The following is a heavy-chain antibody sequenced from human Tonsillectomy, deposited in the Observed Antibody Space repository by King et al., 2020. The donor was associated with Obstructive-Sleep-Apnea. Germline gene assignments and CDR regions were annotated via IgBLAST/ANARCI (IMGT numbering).Heavy chain of an antibody. CDR1: GVSIRSSSYY. CDR3: ARGWGSFDY. Sequence: QLQESGPGLVKPSETLSLTCTVSGVSIRSSSYYWGWIRQPPGKGLEWIGSIYYSGNTYYNPSLKSRVTISVDTSKNQFSLKLSSLTAADTVVYYCARGWGSFDYWGQGTLVTVSS. CDR2: IYYSGNT. V-gene: IGHV4-39*07. D-gene: IGHD3-16*01. J-gene: IGHJ4*02.